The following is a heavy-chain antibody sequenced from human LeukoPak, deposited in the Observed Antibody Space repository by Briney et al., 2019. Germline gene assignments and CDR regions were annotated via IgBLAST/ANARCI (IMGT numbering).Heavy chain of an antibody. V-gene: IGHV3-11*01. CDR3: ASEVSSTPDF. Sequence: GGSLRLSCAASGFSFSDYYMSWIRQAPGKGLEWVSYITGSGSTIYYAGSVKGRFTVSRDNTQNSLYLQMDSLRVEDTAVYYCASEVSSTPDFWGQGTLVTVSS. J-gene: IGHJ4*02. D-gene: IGHD5/OR15-5a*01. CDR1: GFSFSDYY. CDR2: ITGSGSTI.